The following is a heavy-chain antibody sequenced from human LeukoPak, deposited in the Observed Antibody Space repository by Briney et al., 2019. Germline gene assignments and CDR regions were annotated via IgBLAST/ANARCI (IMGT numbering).Heavy chain of an antibody. Sequence: ASVKVSCKASGYTFTGYYMHWVRQAPGQGLEWMGWINPNSGGTNYAQKFQGRVTMTRNTSISTAYMELSSLRSEDTAVYYCARGRVATMDNWGQGTLVTVSS. CDR3: ARGRVATMDN. CDR2: INPNSGGT. D-gene: IGHD5-12*01. V-gene: IGHV1-2*02. J-gene: IGHJ4*02. CDR1: GYTFTGYY.